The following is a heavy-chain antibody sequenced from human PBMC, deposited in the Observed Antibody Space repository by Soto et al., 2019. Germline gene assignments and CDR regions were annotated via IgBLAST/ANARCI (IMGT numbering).Heavy chain of an antibody. Sequence: LSLTCTVSGGSISSYHWSWIRQAPGKGLEWVSFISTSGTDMYYADSVMGRFTISRDNAKNSVYLQMNNLRAEDTAVYFCSTVRIEATFLDSWGQGTLVTVSS. V-gene: IGHV3-11*01. J-gene: IGHJ5*01. CDR1: GGSISSYH. CDR2: ISTSGTDM. D-gene: IGHD1-26*01. CDR3: STVRIEATFLDS.